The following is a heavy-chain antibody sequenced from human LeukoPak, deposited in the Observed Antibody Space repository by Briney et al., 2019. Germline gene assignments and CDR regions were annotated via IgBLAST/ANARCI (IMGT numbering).Heavy chain of an antibody. CDR1: GFTFSSYS. Sequence: GGSLRLSCAASGFTFSSYSMNWVRQAPGKGLEWVSSISSSSSYIYYADSVKGRFTISRDNAKNSLYLQMNSLRAEDTAVYYCARDAMEGIAAAGRVRRLFDYWGQGTLVTVSS. V-gene: IGHV3-21*01. D-gene: IGHD6-13*01. CDR2: ISSSSSYI. J-gene: IGHJ4*02. CDR3: ARDAMEGIAAAGRVRRLFDY.